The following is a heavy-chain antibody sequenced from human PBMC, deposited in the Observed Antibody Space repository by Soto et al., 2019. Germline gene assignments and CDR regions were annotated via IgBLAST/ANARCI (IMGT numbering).Heavy chain of an antibody. CDR2: IRGSGGST. V-gene: IGHV3-23*01. CDR3: GSLSPDVRYCRGSNCYSSGY. CDR1: GFTISSYA. D-gene: IGHD2-15*01. J-gene: IGHJ4*02. Sequence: EVQLLESGGGLVQPGGSRGLSCAASGFTISSYAMSWVRQAPGKGLEWVSAIRGSGGSTYYPDSVKGRFTISRDNSKNGRYLQMNSLRADDTAVYYCGSLSPDVRYCRGSNCYSSGYLGRGSLVTVSS.